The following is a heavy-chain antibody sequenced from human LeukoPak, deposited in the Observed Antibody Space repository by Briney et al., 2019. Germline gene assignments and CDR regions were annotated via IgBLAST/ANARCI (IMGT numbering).Heavy chain of an antibody. Sequence: SETLSLTCTVSGGSISSSSYYWGWIRQPPGKGLEWIGSIYYSGSTYYNPSLKSRVTISVHTSKKQFSLKMSSVTAADTAVYYCARHVYVAAAPDYWGQGTLVTVSS. D-gene: IGHD6-13*01. V-gene: IGHV4-39*01. CDR3: ARHVYVAAAPDY. CDR1: GGSISSSSYY. CDR2: IYYSGST. J-gene: IGHJ4*02.